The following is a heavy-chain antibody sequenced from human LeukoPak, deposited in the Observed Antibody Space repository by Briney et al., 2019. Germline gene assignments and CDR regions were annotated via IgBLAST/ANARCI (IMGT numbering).Heavy chain of an antibody. V-gene: IGHV3-72*01. CDR1: GFTFSDHY. CDR3: ARPIAVAGTEYFDL. J-gene: IGHJ2*01. Sequence: GGSLRLSCAASGFTFSDHYMDWVRQAPGKGLEWVGRTRNKANSYTTEYAASVKGRFTISRDDSKNSLYLQMNSLKTEDTAVYYCARPIAVAGTEYFDLWGRGTLVTVSS. CDR2: TRNKANSYTT. D-gene: IGHD6-19*01.